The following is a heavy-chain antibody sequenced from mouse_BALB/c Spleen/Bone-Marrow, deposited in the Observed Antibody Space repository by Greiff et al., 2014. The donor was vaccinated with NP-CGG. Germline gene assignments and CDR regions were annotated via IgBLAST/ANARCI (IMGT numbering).Heavy chain of an antibody. CDR3: TRGSYDLDY. J-gene: IGHJ2*01. D-gene: IGHD2-3*01. CDR2: IYPSDSYT. CDR1: GYTFTSYW. Sequence: QVQLQQSGAELVRPGASVKLSCKASGYTFTSYWINWVNQRPGQGLEWIGNIYPSDSYTNYNQKFKSKATLTVDKSSSTAYMQLSSPTSEDSAVYYCTRGSYDLDYWGQGTTLTVSS. V-gene: IGHV1-69*02.